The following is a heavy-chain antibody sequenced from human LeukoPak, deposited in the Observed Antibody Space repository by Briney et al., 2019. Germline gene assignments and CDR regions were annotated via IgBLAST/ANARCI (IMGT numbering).Heavy chain of an antibody. CDR2: ISSSGSTI. Sequence: GGSLRLSCAASGFSFSSYAMSWIRQAPGKGLEWVSYISSSGSTIYYADSVKGRFTTSRDNAKNSLYLQMNSLRAEDTAVYYCARAQSYYDFWSGYYKPYGMDVWGQGTTVTVSS. J-gene: IGHJ6*02. V-gene: IGHV3-11*01. CDR1: GFSFSSYA. D-gene: IGHD3-3*01. CDR3: ARAQSYYDFWSGYYKPYGMDV.